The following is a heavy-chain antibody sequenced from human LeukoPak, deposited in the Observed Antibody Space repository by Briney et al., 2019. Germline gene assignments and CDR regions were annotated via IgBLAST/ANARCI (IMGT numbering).Heavy chain of an antibody. CDR1: GGSISSYY. CDR3: ARSGYSYGKNAFDI. D-gene: IGHD5-18*01. Sequence: SETLSLTCTVSGGSISSYYWSWIRQPPGKGLEWIGYIYYSGSTNYNPSLESRVTISVDTSKNQFSLKLSSVTAADTAVYYCARSGYSYGKNAFDIWGQGTMVTVSS. V-gene: IGHV4-59*01. CDR2: IYYSGST. J-gene: IGHJ3*02.